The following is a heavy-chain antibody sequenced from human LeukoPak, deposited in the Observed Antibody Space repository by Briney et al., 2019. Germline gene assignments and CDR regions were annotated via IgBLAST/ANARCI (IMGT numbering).Heavy chain of an antibody. V-gene: IGHV3-48*03. D-gene: IGHD5-18*01. CDR1: GFTFSSYE. J-gene: IGHJ4*02. CDR3: AKDNGDRVDTAMVASILDY. CDR2: ISSSSSTI. Sequence: PGGSLRLSCAASGFTFSSYEMNWVRQAPGKGLEGVSYISSSSSTIYYADSVKGRFTISRDNAKNSLYLQMNSLRAEDTAVYYCAKDNGDRVDTAMVASILDYWGQGTLVTVSS.